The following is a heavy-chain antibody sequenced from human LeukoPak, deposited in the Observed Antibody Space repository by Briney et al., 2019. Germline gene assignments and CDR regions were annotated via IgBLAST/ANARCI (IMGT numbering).Heavy chain of an antibody. V-gene: IGHV1-8*01. CDR2: MNPNSGNT. CDR1: GCTFTSYD. Sequence: ASVKVSCKASGCTFTSYDINWVRQATGQGLEWMGWMNPNSGNTGYAQKFQGRVTMTRNTSISTAYMELSRLRYEDTAVYYCPRDQGGQLPDPWGQGTLVTVSS. CDR3: PRDQGGQLPDP. D-gene: IGHD2-2*01. J-gene: IGHJ5*02.